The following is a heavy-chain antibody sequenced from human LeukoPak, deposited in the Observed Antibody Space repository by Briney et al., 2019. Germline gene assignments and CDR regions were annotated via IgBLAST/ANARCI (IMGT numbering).Heavy chain of an antibody. CDR1: GFTFDDYA. CDR2: ITGDGGST. D-gene: IGHD3-22*01. Sequence: GGSLRLSCAASGFTFDDYAMHWVRQAPRKGLEWVSLITGDGGSTYYADSVKGRFIISRDNSKNSLYLQMNSLRTEDTAFYYCTKDNSEYYYDSSGYYPDYWGQGTLVTVSS. V-gene: IGHV3-43*02. CDR3: TKDNSEYYYDSSGYYPDY. J-gene: IGHJ4*02.